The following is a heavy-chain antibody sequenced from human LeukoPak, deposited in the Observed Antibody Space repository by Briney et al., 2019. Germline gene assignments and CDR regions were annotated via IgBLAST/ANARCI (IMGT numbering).Heavy chain of an antibody. CDR3: ARDVAGATDYYYYYYMDV. J-gene: IGHJ6*03. Sequence: PSETLSLTCTVSGGTISTYYWSWVRQPAGKGLEWIGSIYSSGSTNYNPSLKSRVTMSIDTSKTPFYLKLSSVTAADTAVYYCARDVAGATDYYYYYYMDVWGKGTTVTVSS. D-gene: IGHD1-26*01. CDR1: GGTISTYY. V-gene: IGHV4-4*07. CDR2: IYSSGST.